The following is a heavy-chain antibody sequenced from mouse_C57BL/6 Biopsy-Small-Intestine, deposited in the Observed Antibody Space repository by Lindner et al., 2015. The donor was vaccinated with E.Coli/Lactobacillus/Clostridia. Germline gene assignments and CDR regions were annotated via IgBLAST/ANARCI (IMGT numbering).Heavy chain of an antibody. J-gene: IGHJ2*01. D-gene: IGHD2-1*01. Sequence: VQLQESGGGLVKPGGSLKLSCAASGFTFSDYGIHWVRQAPEKGLEWVAHISSDSNTIYYADTVKGRFTISRDNAKRTLFLQMTSLRSEDTAMYYCVMGNYGGDYFDYWGQGTTLTVSS. V-gene: IGHV5-17*01. CDR3: VMGNYGGDYFDY. CDR2: ISSDSNTI. CDR1: GFTFSDYG.